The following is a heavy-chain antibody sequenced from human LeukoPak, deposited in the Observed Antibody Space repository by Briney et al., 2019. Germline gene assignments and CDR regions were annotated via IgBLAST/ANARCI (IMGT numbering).Heavy chain of an antibody. CDR2: IIPFFGTA. CDR3: SRPRTIFGVYYFDY. J-gene: IGHJ4*02. Sequence: SSVKVSRKASRGTFSSYAISGVRQAPRQGLEGMGGIIPFFGTANYAQKFQGRVTITADESTSTAYMELSRLSSEDTAVYYCSRPRTIFGVYYFDYWGQGTLVTVSS. D-gene: IGHD3-3*01. V-gene: IGHV1-69*01. CDR1: RGTFSSYA.